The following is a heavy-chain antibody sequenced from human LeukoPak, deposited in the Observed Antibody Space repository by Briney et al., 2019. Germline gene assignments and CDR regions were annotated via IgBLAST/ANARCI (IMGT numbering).Heavy chain of an antibody. CDR3: ARDIREGPAARLGYFDY. Sequence: GGSLRLSCAASGFTVSSNYMSWVRQAPGKGLEWVSVIYSGGSTYYADSVKGRFTISRDNSKNTLYLQMNSLRAEDTAVYYCARDIREGPAARLGYFDYWGQGTLVTVSS. D-gene: IGHD2-2*01. CDR2: IYSGGST. J-gene: IGHJ4*02. V-gene: IGHV3-53*01. CDR1: GFTVSSNY.